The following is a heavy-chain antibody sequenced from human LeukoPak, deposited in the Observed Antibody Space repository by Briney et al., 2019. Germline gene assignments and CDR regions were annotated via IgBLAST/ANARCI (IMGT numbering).Heavy chain of an antibody. Sequence: PSETLSLTCAVYGGSFSGYYWSWIRQPPGKGLEWIGEINHSGSTNYNPSLKSRVTISVDTSKNQFSLKLSSVTAADTAVYYCARRRKAVAGLYYFDYWGQGTLVTVSS. CDR1: GGSFSGYY. J-gene: IGHJ4*02. CDR2: INHSGST. V-gene: IGHV4-34*01. CDR3: ARRRKAVAGLYYFDY. D-gene: IGHD6-19*01.